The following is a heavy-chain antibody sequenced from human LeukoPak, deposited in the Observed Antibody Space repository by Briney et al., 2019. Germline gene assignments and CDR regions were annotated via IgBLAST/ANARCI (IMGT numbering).Heavy chain of an antibody. Sequence: PGRSLRLSCAASGFTFTSHAVSWVRQAPGKGLKWTSAISGSGDSTYYADSVKGRFTISRDNSRNTVYLQMNSLRAEDTAVYYCARDFWDDFEYFDLWGRGTLVTVSS. J-gene: IGHJ2*01. CDR2: ISGSGDST. D-gene: IGHD3-3*01. V-gene: IGHV3-23*01. CDR3: ARDFWDDFEYFDL. CDR1: GFTFTSHA.